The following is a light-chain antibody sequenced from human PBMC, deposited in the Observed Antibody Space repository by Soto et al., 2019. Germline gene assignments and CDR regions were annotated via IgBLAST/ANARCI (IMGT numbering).Light chain of an antibody. CDR3: CSFEGNYIYV. Sequence: QSALTQPASVSGSPGQSITISCTGTSSDVGGYNYVSWYQQHPGKAPKLMIYDVSKRPSGVPDRFSGSKSGNTASLTISGLQAEDEADYYCCSFEGNYIYVFGTGTKVTVL. J-gene: IGLJ1*01. CDR1: SSDVGGYNY. V-gene: IGLV2-11*01. CDR2: DVS.